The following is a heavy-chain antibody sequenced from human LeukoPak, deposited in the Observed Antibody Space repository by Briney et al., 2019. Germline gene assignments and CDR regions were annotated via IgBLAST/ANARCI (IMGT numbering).Heavy chain of an antibody. V-gene: IGHV4-34*01. CDR3: ASLGILDWFDP. CDR1: GGSFSGYY. Sequence: SETLSLTCAVYGGSFSGYYWSWIRQPPGKGLEWFGEINHSGSTNYNPSLKSRVTISVDTSKNQFSLKLSSVTAADTAVYYCASLGILDWFDPWGQGTLVTVSS. D-gene: IGHD7-27*01. J-gene: IGHJ5*02. CDR2: INHSGST.